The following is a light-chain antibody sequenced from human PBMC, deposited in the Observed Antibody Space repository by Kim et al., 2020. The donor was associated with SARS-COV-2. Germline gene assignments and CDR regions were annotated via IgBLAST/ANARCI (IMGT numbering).Light chain of an antibody. J-gene: IGLJ2*01. CDR3: CSYAGNNNLI. CDR1: RRNVGSYNY. CDR2: EVI. V-gene: IGLV2-8*01. Sequence: GQSVTTSSTGTRRNVGSYNYVSWYQQHPGKAPQLMIYEVIKRPSGVPDRFSGSKSGNTASLTVSGLQADDEADYFCCSYAGNNNLIFGGGTKLTVL.